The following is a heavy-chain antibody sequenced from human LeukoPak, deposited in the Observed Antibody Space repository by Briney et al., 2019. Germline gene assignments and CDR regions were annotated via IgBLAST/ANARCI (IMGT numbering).Heavy chain of an antibody. CDR2: IRYDGSNK. Sequence: SGGSLRLSCAASGFTFSSYGMHWVRQAPGMGLEWVAFIRYDGSNKYYADSVKGRFTISRDNSKNTLYLQMNSLRAEDTAVYYCAIIPSSGSYPFDYWGQGTLVTVSS. V-gene: IGHV3-30*02. J-gene: IGHJ4*02. D-gene: IGHD1-26*01. CDR3: AIIPSSGSYPFDY. CDR1: GFTFSSYG.